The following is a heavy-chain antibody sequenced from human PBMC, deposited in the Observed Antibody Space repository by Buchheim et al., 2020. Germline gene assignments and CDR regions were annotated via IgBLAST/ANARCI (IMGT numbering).Heavy chain of an antibody. CDR2: ISYDGSNK. D-gene: IGHD3-22*01. J-gene: IGHJ4*02. CDR3: ARLTAVTMIVVRVYFDY. Sequence: QVQLVESGGGVVQPGRSLRLSCAASGFTFSSYGMHWVRQAPGKGLEWVAVISYDGSNKYYADSVKGRFTISRDNSKNTLYLQMNSLRAEDTAVYYCARLTAVTMIVVRVYFDYWGQGTL. V-gene: IGHV3-30*03. CDR1: GFTFSSYG.